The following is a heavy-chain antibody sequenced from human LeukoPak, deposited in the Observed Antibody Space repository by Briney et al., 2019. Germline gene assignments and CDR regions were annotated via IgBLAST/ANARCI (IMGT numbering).Heavy chain of an antibody. Sequence: ASVKVSCTASGYTFTGYYMHWVRQAPGQGLEWVGWINPNSGGTNYAQTVQGRVTMTRDTSISTAYMELSSLRADDTAVYYCAIPSAKNTIFGVVEAATPEYWGEGTLVTVSS. D-gene: IGHD3-3*01. CDR3: AIPSAKNTIFGVVEAATPEY. V-gene: IGHV1-2*02. CDR1: GYTFTGYY. J-gene: IGHJ4*02. CDR2: INPNSGGT.